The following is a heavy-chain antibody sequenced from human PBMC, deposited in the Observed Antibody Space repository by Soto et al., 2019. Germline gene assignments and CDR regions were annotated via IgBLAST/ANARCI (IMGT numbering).Heavy chain of an antibody. J-gene: IGHJ4*02. V-gene: IGHV1-3*01. D-gene: IGHD3-10*01. CDR1: GYTFTSYA. CDR2: INAGNGNT. CDR3: ARTLLWFGEPPHFDY. Sequence: ASVKVSCKASGYTFTSYAMHWVRQAPGQRLEWMGWINAGNGNTKYSQKFQGRVTITRDTSASTAYMELSSLRSEDTAVYYCARTLLWFGEPPHFDYWGQGTLVTVSS.